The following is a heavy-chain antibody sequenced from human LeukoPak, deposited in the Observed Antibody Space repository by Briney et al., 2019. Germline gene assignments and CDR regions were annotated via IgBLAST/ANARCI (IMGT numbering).Heavy chain of an antibody. Sequence: ASVKVSCKASGYTFTSYGISWVRQAPGQGLEWMGWISAYNGNTNYAQKLQGRVTMTTDTSTSTAYMELRSLRSDDTAVYYCARDRKTWVAMVRGVIIVYGMDVWGKGTPVTVSS. J-gene: IGHJ6*04. D-gene: IGHD3-10*01. CDR1: GYTFTSYG. CDR2: ISAYNGNT. V-gene: IGHV1-18*04. CDR3: ARDRKTWVAMVRGVIIVYGMDV.